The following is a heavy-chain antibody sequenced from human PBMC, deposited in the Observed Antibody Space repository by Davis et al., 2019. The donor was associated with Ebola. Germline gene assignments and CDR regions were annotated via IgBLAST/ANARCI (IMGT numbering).Heavy chain of an antibody. J-gene: IGHJ4*02. D-gene: IGHD3-3*01. CDR2: ISAYNGDT. Sequence: ASVTVSCKATGYTFISYGFSWVRQAPGQGLEWMGWISAYNGDTKYAQKLQGRVTLTTETYTSTAYMELGGLGSDDTAVYYCARDTGDYYFDYWGQGTLVTVSS. CDR3: ARDTGDYYFDY. CDR1: GYTFISYG. V-gene: IGHV1-18*01.